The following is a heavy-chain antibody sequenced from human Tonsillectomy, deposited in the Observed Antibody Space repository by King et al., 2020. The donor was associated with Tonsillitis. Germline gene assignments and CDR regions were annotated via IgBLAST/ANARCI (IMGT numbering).Heavy chain of an antibody. CDR2: INHSGST. J-gene: IGHJ4*02. V-gene: IGHV4-34*01. Sequence: QLQQWGAGLLKPSETLSLTCAVYGGSFSGYYWSWIRPPPGKGLGWIGEINHSGSTNYNPSLKSRVTISVDTSKNQFSLKLSSVTAADTAVYYCATSGYCSSTSCYPFDYWGQGTLVTVSS. CDR1: GGSFSGYY. D-gene: IGHD2-2*01. CDR3: ATSGYCSSTSCYPFDY.